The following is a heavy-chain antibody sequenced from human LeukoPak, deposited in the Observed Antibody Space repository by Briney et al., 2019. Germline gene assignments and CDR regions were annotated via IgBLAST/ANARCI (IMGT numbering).Heavy chain of an antibody. Sequence: GGSLRLSCVASGFTFSNYAMHWVRQAPGKGLEWVAVIWYDGSGEYYADSVKGRFTISRDNSKNTLYLQMNSLRAEDTAIYYCAKGSAQWELYDYWGQGTLVTVSS. J-gene: IGHJ4*02. CDR2: IWYDGSGE. V-gene: IGHV3-33*06. CDR3: AKGSAQWELYDY. CDR1: GFTFSNYA. D-gene: IGHD4-23*01.